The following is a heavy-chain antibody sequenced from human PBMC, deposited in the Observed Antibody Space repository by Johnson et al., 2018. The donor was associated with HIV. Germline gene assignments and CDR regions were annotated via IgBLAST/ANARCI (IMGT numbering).Heavy chain of an antibody. CDR3: ARERARQELGLDGAFDI. D-gene: IGHD6-13*01. CDR1: GFTFASSA. V-gene: IGHV3-23*04. CDR2: ISDSGST. J-gene: IGHJ3*02. Sequence: VQLVESGGGLEQPGGSLRLSCAASGFTFASSAMSWVRQAPGKVLEWVSAISDSGSTYYADSVKGRFTISRDNSKNTLYLQMNSLRAEDTAVYYCARERARQELGLDGAFDIWGQGTTVSVS.